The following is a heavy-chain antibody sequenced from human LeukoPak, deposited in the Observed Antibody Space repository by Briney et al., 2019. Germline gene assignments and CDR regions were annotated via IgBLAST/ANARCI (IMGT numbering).Heavy chain of an antibody. V-gene: IGHV3-21*01. D-gene: IGHD1-26*01. J-gene: IGHJ4*02. CDR1: GFTFSSYS. Sequence: GGSLRLSCAASGFTFSSYSMNWVRQAPGKGLEWVSSISSSSSYIYYADSVKGRFTISRDNAKNSLYLQMNSLRAEDTAVYNCARAHSGSYYSDYWGQGTLVTVSS. CDR3: ARAHSGSYYSDY. CDR2: ISSSSSYI.